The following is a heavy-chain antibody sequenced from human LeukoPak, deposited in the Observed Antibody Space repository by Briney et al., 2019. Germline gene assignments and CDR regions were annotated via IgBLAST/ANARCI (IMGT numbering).Heavy chain of an antibody. CDR1: GFSFDDYV. Sequence: GGSLRLSCAASGFSFDDYVMHWVRQAPGKGLEWVSGISWNSGSIGYADSVKGRFTISRDNAKNSLYLQMNSLRAEDTAVYYCARGRGGLLWFGEFNSWGQGTLVTVSS. CDR3: ARGRGGLLWFGEFNS. V-gene: IGHV3-9*01. J-gene: IGHJ4*02. D-gene: IGHD3-10*01. CDR2: ISWNSGSI.